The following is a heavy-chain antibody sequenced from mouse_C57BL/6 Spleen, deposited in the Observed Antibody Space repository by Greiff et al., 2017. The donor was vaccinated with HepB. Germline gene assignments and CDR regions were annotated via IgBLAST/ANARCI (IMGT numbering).Heavy chain of an antibody. CDR1: GYAFSSSW. J-gene: IGHJ3*01. Sequence: QVQLQQSGPELVKPGASVKISCKASGYAFSSSWMNWVKQRPGKGLEWIGRIYPGDGDTNYNGKFKGKATLTADKSSSTAYMQLSSLTSEDSAVYFCARLRFFAYWGQGTLVTVSA. V-gene: IGHV1-82*01. D-gene: IGHD1-1*01. CDR2: IYPGDGDT. CDR3: ARLRFFAY.